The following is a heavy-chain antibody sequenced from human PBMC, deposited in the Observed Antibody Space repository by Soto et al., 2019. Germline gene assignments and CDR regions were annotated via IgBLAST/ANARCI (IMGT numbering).Heavy chain of an antibody. CDR3: AKISAGITEEEKFTVFAH. Sequence: PSETLSLTCTASGDSFRSSYWTWIRQAPGRGLEWIGDIYHTGTTNYNPSLKSGVFITADTSKNQYSPRLLSVPAADTAIYVCAKISAGITEEEKFTVFAHWGQETRV. V-gene: IGHV4-59*03. D-gene: IGHD2-8*02. CDR1: GDSFRSSY. J-gene: IGHJ4*02. CDR2: IYHTGTT.